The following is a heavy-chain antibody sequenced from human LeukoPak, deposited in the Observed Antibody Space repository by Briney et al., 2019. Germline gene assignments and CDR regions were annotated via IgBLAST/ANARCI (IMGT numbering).Heavy chain of an antibody. V-gene: IGHV1-69*10. J-gene: IGHJ1*01. D-gene: IGHD2-21*02. Sequence: SVKVSCKASGGTFSSYAISWVGQAPGKGLEGMGGIIPIFGIANYAQKFHGRLTITAHKSTSTAYMELSSLRSEDTAVYYCATTYCGGDCYTDDSAEYFQHWGQGTLVTVSS. CDR2: IIPIFGIA. CDR1: GGTFSSYA. CDR3: ATTYCGGDCYTDDSAEYFQH.